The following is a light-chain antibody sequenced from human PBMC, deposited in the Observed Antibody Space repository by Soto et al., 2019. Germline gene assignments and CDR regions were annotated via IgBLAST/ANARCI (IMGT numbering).Light chain of an antibody. CDR1: SSNIGTGYD. V-gene: IGLV1-40*01. J-gene: IGLJ1*01. Sequence: QSVLTQPPSVSGAPRQRVTISCTGSSSNIGTGYDVHWYQQLPGTAPKLLIYGNSNRPSGVPDRFSGSKSGTSASLAITGLQAEDEADYYCQSFDSSRFYVFGTGTKVTVL. CDR2: GNS. CDR3: QSFDSSRFYV.